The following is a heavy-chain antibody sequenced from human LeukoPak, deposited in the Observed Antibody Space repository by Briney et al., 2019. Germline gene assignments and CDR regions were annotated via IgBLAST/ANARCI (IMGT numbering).Heavy chain of an antibody. CDR2: ISGSGDST. J-gene: IGHJ4*02. D-gene: IGHD6-19*01. Sequence: PGGSLRLSCAASGFTFSSYAMSWVRQAPGKGLEWVSAISGSGDSTYYADSVKGRFTISRDNSKNTLYLQMNSLRAEDTAVYYCAKYSSGWYRGEVFDYWGQGTLVTVSS. CDR3: AKYSSGWYRGEVFDY. CDR1: GFTFSSYA. V-gene: IGHV3-23*01.